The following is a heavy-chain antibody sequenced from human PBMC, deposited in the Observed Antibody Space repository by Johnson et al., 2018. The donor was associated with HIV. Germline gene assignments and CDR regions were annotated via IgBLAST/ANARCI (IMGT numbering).Heavy chain of an antibody. J-gene: IGHJ3*01. CDR3: AKGGLGILDAFDF. V-gene: IGHV3-43*02. Sequence: EVQLVESGGGVVQPGRSLRLSCAASRFTFSSYAMHWVRQAPGKGLEWVSLISWDGGSTYYADSVKGRFTISRDNSKNSLYLQMSSLRTEDTALYYCAKGGLGILDAFDFWGQGTMVTVSS. CDR1: RFTFSSYA. CDR2: ISWDGGST. D-gene: IGHD7-27*01.